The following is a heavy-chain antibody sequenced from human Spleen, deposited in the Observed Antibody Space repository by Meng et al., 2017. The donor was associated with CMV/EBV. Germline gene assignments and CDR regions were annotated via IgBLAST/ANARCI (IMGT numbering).Heavy chain of an antibody. V-gene: IGHV3-23*01. J-gene: IGHJ4*02. CDR3: ARGDSSTTWLVFDY. CDR2: VLGTGPT. D-gene: IGHD6-13*01. CDR1: GLTFNNDA. Sequence: ASGLTFNNDAMTWVRQAPGKGLEWVSTVLGTGPTYYADYVKGRFTISRDDSRNTLFLQLNSLRDEDTAVFYCARGDSSTTWLVFDYWGLGTLVTVSS.